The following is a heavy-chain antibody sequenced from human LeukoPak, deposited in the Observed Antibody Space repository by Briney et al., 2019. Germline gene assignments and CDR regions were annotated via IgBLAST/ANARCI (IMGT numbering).Heavy chain of an antibody. Sequence: SQTLSLTCTVSGGSISSGSYYWSWIRQPAGKGLEWIGRFYTSGSTNYNPSLKSRVTISVDTSKNQFSLKLSSVTAADTAVYYCARGRDGYNFLNRGEYYYFDYWGQGTLVTVSS. CDR1: GGSISSGSYY. J-gene: IGHJ4*02. CDR3: ARGRDGYNFLNRGEYYYFDY. V-gene: IGHV4-61*02. D-gene: IGHD5-24*01. CDR2: FYTSGST.